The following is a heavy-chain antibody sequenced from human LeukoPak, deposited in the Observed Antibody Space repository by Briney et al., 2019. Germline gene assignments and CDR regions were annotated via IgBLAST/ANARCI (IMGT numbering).Heavy chain of an antibody. J-gene: IGHJ4*02. CDR2: IHYSGST. Sequence: PSETLSLTCTVSGGSISSYYWSWIRQPPGKGLEWIGYIHYSGSTNYNPSLKSPFTISVDTSKSQFSLKVNSVTAADTAVYYCASGTYYYLDFWGQGALVTVSS. CDR3: ASGTYYYLDF. D-gene: IGHD6-13*01. CDR1: GGSISSYY. V-gene: IGHV4-59*01.